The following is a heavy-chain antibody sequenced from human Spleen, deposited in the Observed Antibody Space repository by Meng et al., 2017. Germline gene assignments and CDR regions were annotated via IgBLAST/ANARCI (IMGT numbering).Heavy chain of an antibody. CDR1: GITFSSNW. CDR2: IKPDGSET. J-gene: IGHJ3*02. Sequence: GESLKISCAVSGITFSSNWMTWVRQAPGKGLEWVANIKPDGSETNYVDSLKGRFTISRDNAKNSLYLQMNSLRAEDTAVYYCARDRAPAQPFDAFDIWGQGTKVTVSS. CDR3: ARDRAPAQPFDAFDI. V-gene: IGHV3-7*01. D-gene: IGHD6-25*01.